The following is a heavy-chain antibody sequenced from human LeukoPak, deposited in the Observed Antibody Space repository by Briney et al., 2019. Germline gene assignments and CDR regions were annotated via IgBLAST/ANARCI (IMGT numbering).Heavy chain of an antibody. D-gene: IGHD2-15*01. CDR1: GYTFTNYW. V-gene: IGHV5-51*01. CDR2: IFPGDSDT. Sequence: GESLKISCKDSGYTFTNYWIGWVRQMPGEGLEWMGIIFPGDSDTRYSPSFEGQVTTSADKSITTAYLQWSSLKASDTAMYYCARRDGGANYWYFDVWGRGTLVTVSS. CDR3: ARRDGGANYWYFDV. J-gene: IGHJ2*01.